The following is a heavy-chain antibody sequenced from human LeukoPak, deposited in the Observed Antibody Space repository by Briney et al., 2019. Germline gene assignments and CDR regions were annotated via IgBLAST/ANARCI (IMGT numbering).Heavy chain of an antibody. J-gene: IGHJ4*02. CDR2: ITGSGDST. Sequence: PGGSLRLSCSASGFTFSTYVMSWARQAPGKGLEWVSSITGSGDSTYYADSVKGRFTISRDNSENTLYLQVNSLRAEDTAIYYCAKDRRTIAATGTFFWGQGTLVTVSS. CDR3: AKDRRTIAATGTFF. D-gene: IGHD6-13*01. V-gene: IGHV3-23*01. CDR1: GFTFSTYV.